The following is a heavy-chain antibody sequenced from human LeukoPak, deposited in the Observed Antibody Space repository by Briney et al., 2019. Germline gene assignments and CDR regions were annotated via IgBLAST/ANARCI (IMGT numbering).Heavy chain of an antibody. CDR3: ARAMVVPAAGAHYFDY. J-gene: IGHJ4*02. CDR1: GGSISSGGYY. CDR2: IYYSGST. D-gene: IGHD2-2*01. Sequence: PSETLSLTRTVSGGSISSGGYYWSWIRQHPGKGLEWIGYIYYSGSTYYNPSLKSRVTISVDTSKNQFSLKLSSVTAADTAVYYCARAMVVPAAGAHYFDYWGQGTLVTVSS. V-gene: IGHV4-31*03.